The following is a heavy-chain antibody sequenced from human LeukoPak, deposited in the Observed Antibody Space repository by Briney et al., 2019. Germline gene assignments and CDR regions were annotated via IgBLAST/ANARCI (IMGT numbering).Heavy chain of an antibody. V-gene: IGHV4-34*01. Sequence: SETLSLTYAVYGGSFSGYYWSWIRQPPGKGLEWIGEINHSGSTNYNPSLKSRVTISVDTSKNQFSLKLSSVTAADTAVYYCARGEKLARGFYYYGMDVWGQGTTVTVSS. D-gene: IGHD6-6*01. CDR3: ARGEKLARGFYYYGMDV. CDR1: GGSFSGYY. CDR2: INHSGST. J-gene: IGHJ6*02.